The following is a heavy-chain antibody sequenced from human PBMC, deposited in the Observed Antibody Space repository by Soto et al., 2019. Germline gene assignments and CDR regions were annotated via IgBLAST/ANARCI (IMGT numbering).Heavy chain of an antibody. J-gene: IGHJ5*02. Sequence: SETLSLTCVVYGGSFSGYYWSWIRQPPGKGLEWIGEINHSGSTNYNPSLKSRVTISEDTSKNQFSLKLSSVTAADTAVYYCARLVPPTWLDPWGQGTLVTVSS. CDR2: INHSGST. CDR3: ARLVPPTWLDP. CDR1: GGSFSGYY. V-gene: IGHV4-34*01. D-gene: IGHD6-13*01.